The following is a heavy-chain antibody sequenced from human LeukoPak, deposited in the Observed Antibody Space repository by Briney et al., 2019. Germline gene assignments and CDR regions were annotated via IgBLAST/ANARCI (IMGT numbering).Heavy chain of an antibody. Sequence: ASVKVSCKASGGTFSNYAISWVRQAPGQGLEWMGIINPSGGSTSYAQKFQGRVTMTRDTSTSTVYMELSSLRSEDTAVYYCARDCSRVEEYDSSGPTAFDIWGQGTMVTVSS. V-gene: IGHV1-46*01. D-gene: IGHD3-22*01. CDR3: ARDCSRVEEYDSSGPTAFDI. CDR2: INPSGGST. J-gene: IGHJ3*02. CDR1: GGTFSNYA.